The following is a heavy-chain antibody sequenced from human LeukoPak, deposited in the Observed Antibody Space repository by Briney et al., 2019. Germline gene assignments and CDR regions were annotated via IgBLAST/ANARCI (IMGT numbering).Heavy chain of an antibody. CDR1: GYTFTGYY. V-gene: IGHV1-2*02. CDR3: ARDRGYSYGNYFDY. Sequence: ASLKVSCKASGYTFTGYYIHWVRQAPGQGLEWMAWINPNSGGTNYAQKFQGRVTMTRDTSISTAYMELSRLRSDDTAVYYCARDRGYSYGNYFDYWGQGTLVTVSS. D-gene: IGHD5-18*01. CDR2: INPNSGGT. J-gene: IGHJ4*02.